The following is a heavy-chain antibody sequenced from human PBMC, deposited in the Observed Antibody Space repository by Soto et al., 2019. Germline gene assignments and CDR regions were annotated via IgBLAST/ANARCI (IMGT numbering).Heavy chain of an antibody. V-gene: IGHV1-69*12. Sequence: QVQLVQSGAEVKKPGSSVKVSCKASGGTFSSYAISWVRQAPGQGLEWMGGIIPIFGTANYAQKFQGRVTITAEELATTAYMELSSLRSEDTAVYFCHCSGGSTTWFDPWGQGTMVPVSS. CDR2: IIPIFGTA. CDR3: HCSGGSTTWFDP. J-gene: IGHJ5*02. D-gene: IGHD2-15*01. CDR1: GGTFSSYA.